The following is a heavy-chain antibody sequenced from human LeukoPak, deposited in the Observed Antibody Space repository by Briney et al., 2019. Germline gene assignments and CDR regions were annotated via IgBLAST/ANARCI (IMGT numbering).Heavy chain of an antibody. Sequence: PGGSLRLSCAASGFTFSSYWMHWVRQAPGKGLVWVSRINSDGSSTSYADSVKGRFTISRDNAKNTLYLQMNSLRAEDTAVHYCARDPTNPYCSGGSCYSNWFDPWGQGTLVTVSS. D-gene: IGHD2-15*01. J-gene: IGHJ5*02. CDR2: INSDGSST. CDR3: ARDPTNPYCSGGSCYSNWFDP. V-gene: IGHV3-74*01. CDR1: GFTFSSYW.